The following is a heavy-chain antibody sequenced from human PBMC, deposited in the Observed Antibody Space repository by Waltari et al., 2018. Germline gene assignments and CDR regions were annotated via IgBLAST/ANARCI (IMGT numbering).Heavy chain of an antibody. CDR3: ARGGSGYGRFAFDI. CDR1: GFTFSSHS. V-gene: IGHV3-21*01. Sequence: EVQLVESGGGLVKPGGSLRLSCAASGFTFSSHSLNWVRQAPGKGLEWVSSISSSSSYIYYADSVKGRFTISRDNAKNSLYLQMNSLRAEDTAVYYCARGGSGYGRFAFDIWGQGTMVTVSS. CDR2: ISSSSSYI. J-gene: IGHJ3*02. D-gene: IGHD5-12*01.